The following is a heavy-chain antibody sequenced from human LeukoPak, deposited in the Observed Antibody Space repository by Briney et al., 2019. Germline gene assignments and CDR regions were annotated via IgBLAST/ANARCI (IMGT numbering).Heavy chain of an antibody. CDR2: IYYTGSA. J-gene: IGHJ4*02. CDR3: ARRGLDTALVYYNHFDY. V-gene: IGHV4-31*03. CDR1: GGSISSGDSY. D-gene: IGHD5-18*01. Sequence: ASQTLSLTCTVSGGSISSGDSYWTWIRQHSGKGLEWIGNIYYTGSASYNPSLKSRLTISVDTSKNQFSLKLNSVTAADTAVYYCARRGLDTALVYYNHFDYWGQGILVTVSS.